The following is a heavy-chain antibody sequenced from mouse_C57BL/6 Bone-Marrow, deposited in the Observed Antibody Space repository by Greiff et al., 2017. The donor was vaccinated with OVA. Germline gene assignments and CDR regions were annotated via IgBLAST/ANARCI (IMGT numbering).Heavy chain of an antibody. CDR1: GFTFSSYA. D-gene: IGHD2-10*01. Sequence: EVMLVESGGGLVKPGGSLKLSCAASGFTFSSYAMSWVRQTPEKRLEWVATISDGGSYTYYPDNVKGRFTISRDNAKNNLYLQMSHLKSEDTAMYYCASDPSYYRNLYYFDYWGQGTTLTVSS. V-gene: IGHV5-4*03. CDR2: ISDGGSYT. J-gene: IGHJ2*01. CDR3: ASDPSYYRNLYYFDY.